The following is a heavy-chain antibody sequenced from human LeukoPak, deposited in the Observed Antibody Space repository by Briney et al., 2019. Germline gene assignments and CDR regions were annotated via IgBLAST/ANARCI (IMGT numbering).Heavy chain of an antibody. CDR2: IYYSGST. CDR1: GGSVSSGSYY. V-gene: IGHV4-61*01. D-gene: IGHD1-7*01. CDR3: ARDLITGTVRFDP. J-gene: IGHJ5*02. Sequence: SETLSLTCTVPGGSVSSGSYYWSWIRQPPGKGLEWIGYIYYSGSTNYNPSLKSRVTISVDASKNQFSLKLSSVTAADTAVYYCARDLITGTVRFDPWGQGTLVTVSS.